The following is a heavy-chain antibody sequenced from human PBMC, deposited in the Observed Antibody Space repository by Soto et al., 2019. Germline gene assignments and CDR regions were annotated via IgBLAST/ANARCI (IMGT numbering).Heavy chain of an antibody. CDR1: GYSFTSYW. J-gene: IGHJ4*02. D-gene: IGHD3-22*01. V-gene: IGHV5-51*01. CDR2: IYPGDSDT. Sequence: GESLKISCKGSGYSFTSYWIGWVRQMPGKGLEWMGIIYPGDSDTRYSPSFQGQVTISADKSISTAYLQWSSLKASDTAMYYCARLRDYYDSSGYYMDYWGQGTLVTVSS. CDR3: ARLRDYYDSSGYYMDY.